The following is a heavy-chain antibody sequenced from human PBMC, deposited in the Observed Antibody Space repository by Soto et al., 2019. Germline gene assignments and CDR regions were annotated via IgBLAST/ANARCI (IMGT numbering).Heavy chain of an antibody. Sequence: ASVKVSCKASGGTFSSYAISWVRQAPGQGLEWMGGIIPIFGTANYAQKFQGRVTITADESTSTAYMELSSLRSEDTAVYYCARDGGIVGATTGLIQHWGQGTLVTVSS. V-gene: IGHV1-69*13. CDR3: ARDGGIVGATTGLIQH. J-gene: IGHJ1*01. D-gene: IGHD1-26*01. CDR2: IIPIFGTA. CDR1: GGTFSSYA.